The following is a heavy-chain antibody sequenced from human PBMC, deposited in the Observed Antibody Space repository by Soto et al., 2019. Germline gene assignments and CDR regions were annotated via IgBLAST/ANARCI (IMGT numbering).Heavy chain of an antibody. J-gene: IGHJ6*02. CDR3: ARGGVEMATIWDQPRPNYYYYDGMDV. V-gene: IGHV1-69*01. D-gene: IGHD5-12*01. CDR1: GGTFSSYA. Sequence: QVQLVQSGAEVKKPGSSVKVSCKASGGTFSSYAISWVRQAPGQGLEWMGGIIPIFGTANYAQKFQGRVTITADESTSTAYMELSSLRSEDTAVYYWARGGVEMATIWDQPRPNYYYYDGMDVWGQGTKVTVSS. CDR2: IIPIFGTA.